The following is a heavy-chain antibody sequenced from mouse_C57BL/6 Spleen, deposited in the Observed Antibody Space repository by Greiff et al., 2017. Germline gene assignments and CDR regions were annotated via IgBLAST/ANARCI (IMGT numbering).Heavy chain of an antibody. CDR1: GFTFSSYA. Sequence: EVKLVESGGGLVKPGGSLKLSCAASGFTFSSYAMSWVRPTPEKRLEWVATISDGGSYTYYPDNVKGRFTISRDNAKNNLYLQMSHLKSEDTAMYYCARGGLRRDFGYYAMDYWGQGTSVTVSS. J-gene: IGHJ4*01. D-gene: IGHD2-4*01. CDR2: ISDGGSYT. CDR3: ARGGLRRDFGYYAMDY. V-gene: IGHV5-4*03.